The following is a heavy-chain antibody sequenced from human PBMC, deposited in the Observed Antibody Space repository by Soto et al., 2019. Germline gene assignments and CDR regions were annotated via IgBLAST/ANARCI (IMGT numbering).Heavy chain of an antibody. V-gene: IGHV3-48*02. D-gene: IGHD3-16*01. J-gene: IGHJ4*02. CDR1: GFTFRSYS. CDR2: IVSTSSTI. Sequence: EVQLVESGVGLVQPGGSLRLSCAASGFTFRSYSMNCVRQAPGKGLEWVSHIVSTSSTIYYADSVKGRFTISRNNAKNSLYLQMNSLRDEDTAVYYCARSIGALDYLGQGTLVTVSS. CDR3: ARSIGALDY.